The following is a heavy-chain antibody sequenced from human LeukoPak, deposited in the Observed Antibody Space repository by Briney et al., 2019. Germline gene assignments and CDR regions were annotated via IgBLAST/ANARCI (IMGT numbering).Heavy chain of an antibody. CDR2: IYYSGST. V-gene: IGHV4-39*01. D-gene: IGHD4-17*01. CDR1: GGSISSSSYY. Sequence: SETLSLTCTVSGGSISSSSYYWGWIRQPPGEGLEWIGSIYYSGSTYYNPSLKSRVTISVDTSKNQFSLKLSSVTAADTAVYYCARLVDGDPFYFDYWGQGTLVTVS. J-gene: IGHJ4*02. CDR3: ARLVDGDPFYFDY.